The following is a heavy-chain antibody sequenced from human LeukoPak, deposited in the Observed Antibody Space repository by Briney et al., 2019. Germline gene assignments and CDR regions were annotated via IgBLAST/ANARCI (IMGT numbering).Heavy chain of an antibody. CDR3: ARDRYDFWSGSYFDY. CDR2: IYTSGST. V-gene: IGHV4-4*07. D-gene: IGHD3-3*01. Sequence: PSETLSLTCAVYGGSFSGYYWSWIRQPPGKGLEWIGRIYTSGSTNYNPSLKSRVTMSVDTSKNQFSLKLSSVTAADTAVYYCARDRYDFWSGSYFDYWGQGTLVTVSS. CDR1: GGSFSGYY. J-gene: IGHJ4*02.